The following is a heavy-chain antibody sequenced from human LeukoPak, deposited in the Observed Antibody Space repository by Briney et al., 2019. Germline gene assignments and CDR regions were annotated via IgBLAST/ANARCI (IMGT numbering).Heavy chain of an antibody. CDR2: INWNGGST. J-gene: IGHJ3*02. D-gene: IGHD3-3*01. CDR3: ARVPDYDFWSGYDDAFDI. V-gene: IGHV3-20*04. Sequence: GGSLRLSCAASGFTFDDYGMSWVRHAPGKGLEWVSGINWNGGSTVYADSVKGRFTISRDNAKNSLYLQMNSLRAEDTALYYCARVPDYDFWSGYDDAFDIWGQGTMVTVSS. CDR1: GFTFDDYG.